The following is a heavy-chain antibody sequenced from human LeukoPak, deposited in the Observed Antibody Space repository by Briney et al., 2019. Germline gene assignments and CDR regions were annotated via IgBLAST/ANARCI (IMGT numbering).Heavy chain of an antibody. V-gene: IGHV1-46*01. J-gene: IGHJ3*02. D-gene: IGHD3-10*01. CDR1: GYTFTSYY. CDR3: ARDLVGYYGSGSYYISDAFDI. CDR2: INPSGGST. Sequence: APVKVSCKASGYTFTSYYMHWVRQAPGQGLEWMGIINPSGGSTSYAQKFQGRVTMTRDTSTSTVYMELSSLRSEDTAVYYCARDLVGYYGSGSYYISDAFDIWGQGTMVTVSS.